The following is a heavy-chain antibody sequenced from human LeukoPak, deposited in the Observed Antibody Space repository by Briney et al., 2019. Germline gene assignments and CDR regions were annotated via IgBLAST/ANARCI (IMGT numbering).Heavy chain of an antibody. J-gene: IGHJ3*01. CDR3: AREDPGGAFDV. Sequence: SVKVSCKASGYTFSNYAISWVRQAPGQGLEWMGWIGAYNGNPDYTQSLQGRVAMTTDTSTSTAYMELRSLKSDDTAVYYCAREDPGGAFDVWGRGTMVTVS. D-gene: IGHD3-16*01. CDR1: GYTFSNYA. V-gene: IGHV1-18*01. CDR2: IGAYNGNP.